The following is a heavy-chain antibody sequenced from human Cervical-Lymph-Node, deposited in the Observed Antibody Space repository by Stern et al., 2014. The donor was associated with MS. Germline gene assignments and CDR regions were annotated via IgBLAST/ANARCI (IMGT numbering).Heavy chain of an antibody. Sequence: QMQLVQYGAEVTKPGSSVKVSCKASGGTFSKFPSSWVRQAPGQGLEWLGGIFPVFGTPTYAQEFRGRGTITADVSTSTVYMELSSLRSDDTAVYYCALSSETSDRWYSLGYDLWGQGTLVTVSS. V-gene: IGHV1-69*01. CDR2: IFPVFGTP. D-gene: IGHD6-13*01. CDR3: ALSSETSDRWYSLGYDL. J-gene: IGHJ5*02. CDR1: GGTFSKFP.